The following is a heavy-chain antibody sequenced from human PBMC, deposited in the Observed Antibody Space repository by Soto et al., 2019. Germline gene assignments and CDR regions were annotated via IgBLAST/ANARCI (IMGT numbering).Heavy chain of an antibody. CDR2: IGGSSGHI. CDR3: AITNGAYSNYFDY. D-gene: IGHD2-8*01. Sequence: EVQLVESGGGLVKPGGSLRLSCAASGFTFSSYSMVWVRQAPEKGLEWVSSIGGSSGHIYYADSLTGRFAISRDNAKNALDLQMNSMRVDDTAVYYCAITNGAYSNYFDYWCQGNLVTVSS. V-gene: IGHV3-21*01. CDR1: GFTFSSYS. J-gene: IGHJ4*02.